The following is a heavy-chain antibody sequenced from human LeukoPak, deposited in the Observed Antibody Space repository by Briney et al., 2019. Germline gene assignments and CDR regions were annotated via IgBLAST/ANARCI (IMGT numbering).Heavy chain of an antibody. D-gene: IGHD5-18*01. V-gene: IGHV4-59*01. CDR2: IYYSGST. CDR3: ASYVDTAMGGFDY. Sequence: SETLSLTCPVAGASISSSYWSWVRQPPGKGREWLGYIYYSGSTNYNPSLKSRVTISVDTSKNQFSLKLSSVTAADTAVYYWASYVDTAMGGFDYWGQGTLVTVSS. CDR1: GASISSSY. J-gene: IGHJ4*02.